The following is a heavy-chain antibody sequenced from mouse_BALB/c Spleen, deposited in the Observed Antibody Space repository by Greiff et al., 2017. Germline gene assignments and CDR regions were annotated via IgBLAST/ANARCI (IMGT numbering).Heavy chain of an antibody. D-gene: IGHD4-1*01. CDR3: ARRLTGRYYFDY. V-gene: IGHV5-12-1*01. CDR2: ISSGGGST. Sequence: EVKLQESGGGLVKPGGSLKLSCAASGFAFSSYDMSWVRQTPEKRLEWVAYISSGGGSTYYPDTVKGRFTISRDNAKNTLYLQMSSLKSEDTAMYYCARRLTGRYYFDYWGQGTTLTVSS. CDR1: GFAFSSYD. J-gene: IGHJ2*01.